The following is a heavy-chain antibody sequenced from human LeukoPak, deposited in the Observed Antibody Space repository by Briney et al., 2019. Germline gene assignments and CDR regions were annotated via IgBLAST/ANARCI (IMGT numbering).Heavy chain of an antibody. V-gene: IGHV3-9*01. CDR1: GFTFDDYA. Sequence: GRSLRLSCAASGFTFDDYAMHWVRQAPGKGLEWVSGISWNSGSIGYADSVKGRFTISRDNAKNSLYLQMNSLRPEDTALYYCAKGSSGYYSPFDYRGQGTLVTVSS. CDR3: AKGSSGYYSPFDY. D-gene: IGHD3-22*01. CDR2: ISWNSGSI. J-gene: IGHJ4*02.